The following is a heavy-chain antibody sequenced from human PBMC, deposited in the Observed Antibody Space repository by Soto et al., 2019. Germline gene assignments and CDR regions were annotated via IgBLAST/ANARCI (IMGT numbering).Heavy chain of an antibody. CDR2: INHSGST. D-gene: IGHD6-6*01. CDR3: ASLTTYSSWNYYYYYMDV. V-gene: IGHV4-34*01. J-gene: IGHJ6*03. Sequence: QVQLQQWGAGLLKPSETLSLTCAVYGGSFSGYYWSWIRQPPGKGLEWIGEINHSGSTNYNPSLKSRVTISVDTSKNQFSLKLSSVTDADTAVYYCASLTTYSSWNYYYYYMDVWGKGTTVTVSS. CDR1: GGSFSGYY.